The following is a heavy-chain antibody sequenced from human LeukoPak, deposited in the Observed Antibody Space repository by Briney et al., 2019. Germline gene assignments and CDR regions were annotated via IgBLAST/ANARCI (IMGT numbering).Heavy chain of an antibody. CDR2: FYTSGST. CDR3: ARDTWFGAGRTFAY. D-gene: IGHD3-10*01. J-gene: IGHJ4*02. V-gene: IGHV4-61*02. CDR1: GGSISSGRYY. Sequence: PSETLSLTCTVSGGSISSGRYYWSWIRQPAGKGLEWIGRFYTSGSTNYNPSLKSRVTISVDTSKNQFSLKLSSVTAADTAVYYCARDTWFGAGRTFAYWGQGTLVTVSS.